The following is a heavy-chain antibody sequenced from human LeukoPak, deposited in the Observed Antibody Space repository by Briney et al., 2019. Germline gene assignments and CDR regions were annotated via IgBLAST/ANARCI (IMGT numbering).Heavy chain of an antibody. D-gene: IGHD1-7*01. CDR1: GFTFSSYV. CDR2: ISGSSSYI. Sequence: AGGSLRLSCAASGFTFSSYVMSWVRQAPGKGLEWVSSISGSSSYINYADSLKGRFTISRDNAKNSLYLQMNSLRAEDTAVYYCARDYNWNSAVFDYWGQGTLVTVSS. J-gene: IGHJ4*02. CDR3: ARDYNWNSAVFDY. V-gene: IGHV3-21*01.